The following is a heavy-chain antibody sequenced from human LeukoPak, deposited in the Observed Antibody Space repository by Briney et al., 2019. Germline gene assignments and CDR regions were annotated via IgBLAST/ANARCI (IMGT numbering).Heavy chain of an antibody. CDR2: TYYRSQWFI. V-gene: IGHV6-1*01. CDR1: GDSVSSDSAA. J-gene: IGHJ4*02. D-gene: IGHD3-22*01. Sequence: QTLSLTCAISGDSVSSDSAAWNWIRQSPSRGLEWLGRTYYRSQWFIDYAVSVNTRLTIKSDTSRSQFSLELNSVTPEDTGVYYCARGSGYYDTGSFSFVDNWGQGT. CDR3: ARGSGYYDTGSFSFVDN.